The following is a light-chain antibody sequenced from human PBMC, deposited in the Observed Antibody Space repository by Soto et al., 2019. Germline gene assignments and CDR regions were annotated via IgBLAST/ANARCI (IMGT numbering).Light chain of an antibody. CDR3: QQYTNWPSWT. CDR1: QSVGSF. J-gene: IGKJ1*01. CDR2: GAS. V-gene: IGKV3-15*01. Sequence: EKVMTQSPATLSMSPGERATLSCRASQSVGSFLAWYQQKPGQAPRLLIYGASTRATGIPARFSGSGSGTEFNLTISSLQSEDFAVYYCQQYTNWPSWTFGQGTKVE.